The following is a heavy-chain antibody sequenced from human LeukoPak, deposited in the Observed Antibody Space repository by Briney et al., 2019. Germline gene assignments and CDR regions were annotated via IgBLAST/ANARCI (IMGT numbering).Heavy chain of an antibody. Sequence: SVKVSCKASGGTFSSYAISWVRQAPGQGLEWMGGIIPIFGTANYAQKFQGRVTITADESTSTAYMELSSLRSDDTAVYYCARASSGWFGGLEYDLWGQGTLVTVSS. J-gene: IGHJ5*02. CDR2: IIPIFGTA. CDR3: ARASSGWFGGLEYDL. CDR1: GGTFSSYA. D-gene: IGHD3-10*01. V-gene: IGHV1-69*13.